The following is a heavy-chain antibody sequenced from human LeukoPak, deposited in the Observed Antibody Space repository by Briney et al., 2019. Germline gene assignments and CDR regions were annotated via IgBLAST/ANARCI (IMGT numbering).Heavy chain of an antibody. J-gene: IGHJ4*02. CDR2: VDPQDGET. CDR1: GYTFTDYY. D-gene: IGHD3-10*01. V-gene: IGHV1-69-2*01. Sequence: GATVKISCKASGYTFTDYYMHWVQQAPGKGLEWMGRVDPQDGETIYAQKFQGRVTMTEDTSTDTAYMELSSLRSEDTAVYYCATDFRPITMVRGLPGPDYWGQGTLVTVSS. CDR3: ATDFRPITMVRGLPGPDY.